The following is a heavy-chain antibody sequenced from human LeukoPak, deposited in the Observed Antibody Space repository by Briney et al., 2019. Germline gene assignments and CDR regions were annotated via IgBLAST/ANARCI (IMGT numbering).Heavy chain of an antibody. CDR3: AKGGATVIDY. CDR1: AFTFSSYW. CDR2: INSDGIST. D-gene: IGHD4-17*01. Sequence: PGGSLRLSCAASAFTFSSYWMHWARQAPGKGLVWVSRINSDGISTSYADSVKGRFTISRDNAKNTLYLQMNSLRAEDTAVYYCAKGGATVIDYWGQGTLVTVSS. V-gene: IGHV3-74*01. J-gene: IGHJ4*02.